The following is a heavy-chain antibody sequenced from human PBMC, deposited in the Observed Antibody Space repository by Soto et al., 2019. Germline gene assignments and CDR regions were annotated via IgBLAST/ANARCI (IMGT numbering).Heavy chain of an antibody. CDR1: GYTITELS. CDR3: ARRLLIAAAGTQYYYYGMDV. D-gene: IGHD6-13*01. J-gene: IGHJ6*02. Sequence: ASVKVSCKVSGYTITELSMHWVRQTPGKGLEWMGGFDPEDGETIYAQKFQGRVTMTEDTSTDTAYMELSSLRSEDTAVYYCARRLLIAAAGTQYYYYGMDVWGQGTTVTVSS. CDR2: FDPEDGET. V-gene: IGHV1-24*01.